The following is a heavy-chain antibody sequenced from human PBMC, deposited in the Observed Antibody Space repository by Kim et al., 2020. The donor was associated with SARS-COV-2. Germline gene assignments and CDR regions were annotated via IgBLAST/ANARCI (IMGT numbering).Heavy chain of an antibody. CDR2: IYYSGST. J-gene: IGHJ6*02. CDR1: GGSVSSGSYY. D-gene: IGHD2-21*02. V-gene: IGHV4-61*01. Sequence: SETLSLTCTVSGGSVSSGSYYWSWIRQPPGKGLEWIGYIYYSGSTNYNPSLKSRVTTSVDTSKNQFSLKLSSVTAADTAVYYCARDHVTDGMDVWGQGTTVTVSS. CDR3: ARDHVTDGMDV.